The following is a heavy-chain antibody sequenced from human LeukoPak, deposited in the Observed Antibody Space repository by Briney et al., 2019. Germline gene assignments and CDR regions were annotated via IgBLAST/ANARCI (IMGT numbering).Heavy chain of an antibody. CDR1: GYTFNSYD. CDR2: ISTYNGNT. J-gene: IGHJ6*02. Sequence: ASVKVSCTASGYTFNSYDISWVRQAPGQGLEWMAWISTYNGNTNYALKVQGRATMTTDTSTSTAYMELRSLRSDDTAVYYCARVPAPDYYYGMDVWGQGTTVTVSS. V-gene: IGHV1-18*01. CDR3: ARVPAPDYYYGMDV.